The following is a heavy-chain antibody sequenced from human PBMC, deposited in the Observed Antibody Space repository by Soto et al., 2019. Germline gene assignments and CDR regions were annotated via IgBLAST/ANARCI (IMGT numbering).Heavy chain of an antibody. Sequence: SETLSLTCTVSGGSISDFYWSWIRQPPGKGLEWIGYIYHSGNTNYNPSLKSRVTISVDTSKNQFSLNLRSMSPADTAVYYCARVGGLAARTFDYRGRGTLVTVSS. CDR3: ARVGGLAARTFDY. D-gene: IGHD6-6*01. J-gene: IGHJ4*02. CDR2: IYHSGNT. V-gene: IGHV4-59*01. CDR1: GGSISDFY.